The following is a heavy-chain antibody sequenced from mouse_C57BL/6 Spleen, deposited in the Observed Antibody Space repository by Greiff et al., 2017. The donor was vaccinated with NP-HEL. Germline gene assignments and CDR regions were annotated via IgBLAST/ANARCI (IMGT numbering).Heavy chain of an antibody. D-gene: IGHD1-1*01. CDR3: VRHPHYYGSSYDAMDY. J-gene: IGHJ4*01. CDR2: IRSKSNNYAT. Sequence: EVKVVESGGGLVQPKGSLKLSCAASGFSFNTYAMNWVRQAPGKGLEWVARIRSKSNNYATYYADSVKDRFTISRDDSESMLYLQMNNLKTEDTAMYYCVRHPHYYGSSYDAMDYWGQGTSVTVSS. V-gene: IGHV10-1*01. CDR1: GFSFNTYA.